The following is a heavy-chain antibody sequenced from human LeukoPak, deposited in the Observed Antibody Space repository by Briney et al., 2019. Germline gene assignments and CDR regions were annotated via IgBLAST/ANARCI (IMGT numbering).Heavy chain of an antibody. J-gene: IGHJ4*02. Sequence: ASVKVSCKASGYTFSTYAIHWVRQAPGQGLEWMGWINAGNGHTKYSQKFQGRVTITRDTSASTAYMELSSLRSEDTAIYYCAILRGTFNNWGQGTLATVSS. D-gene: IGHD3-16*01. CDR2: INAGNGHT. CDR3: AILRGTFNN. V-gene: IGHV1-3*01. CDR1: GYTFSTYA.